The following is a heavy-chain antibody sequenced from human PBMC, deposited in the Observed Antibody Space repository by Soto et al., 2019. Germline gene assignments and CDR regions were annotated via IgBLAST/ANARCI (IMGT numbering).Heavy chain of an antibody. Sequence: ESGGGVVQPGRSLRLSCAASGFTFSTHAMHWVRQAPGKGLECVAIVSFDGTNKYHADSVKGRFTISRDNSKNTLYLQMSGLTPGDTAVYYCARDQTGITTAGGGRIDHWGQGTLVTVSS. CDR1: GFTFSTHA. V-gene: IGHV3-30-3*01. D-gene: IGHD6-13*01. J-gene: IGHJ4*02. CDR2: VSFDGTNK. CDR3: ARDQTGITTAGGGRIDH.